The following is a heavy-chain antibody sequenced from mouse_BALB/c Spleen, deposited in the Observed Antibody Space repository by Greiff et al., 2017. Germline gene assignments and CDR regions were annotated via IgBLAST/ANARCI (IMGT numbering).Heavy chain of an antibody. CDR1: GFTFSSYA. D-gene: IGHD2-12*01. Sequence: EVMLVESGGGLVKPGGSLKLSCAASGFTFSSYAMSWVRQTPEKRLEWVASISSGGSTYYPDSVKGRFTISRDNARNILYLQMSSLRSEDTAMYYCARGHDGADVFAYWGQGTLVTVSA. J-gene: IGHJ3*01. CDR2: ISSGGST. CDR3: ARGHDGADVFAY. V-gene: IGHV5-6-5*01.